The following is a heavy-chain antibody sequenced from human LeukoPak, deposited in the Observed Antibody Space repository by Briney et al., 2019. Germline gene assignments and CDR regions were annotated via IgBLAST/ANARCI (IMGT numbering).Heavy chain of an antibody. CDR2: INHSGST. D-gene: IGHD2-15*01. Sequence: SETLSLTCAVYGGSFSGYYWSWIRQPPGKGLEWIGEINHSGSTNYNPSLKSRVTISVDTSKNQFSLKLSSVTAADTAVYYCARGGGWLKRWFDAWGQGTLVTVSS. V-gene: IGHV4-34*01. J-gene: IGHJ5*02. CDR1: GGSFSGYY. CDR3: ARGGGWLKRWFDA.